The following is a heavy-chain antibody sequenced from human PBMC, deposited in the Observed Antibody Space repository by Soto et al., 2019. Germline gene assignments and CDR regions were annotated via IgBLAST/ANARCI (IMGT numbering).Heavy chain of an antibody. J-gene: IGHJ4*02. CDR1: GFTFTSSA. V-gene: IGHV1-58*02. CDR3: AADPNSGRYYYFDY. D-gene: IGHD1-26*01. Sequence: EASVKVSCKASGFTFTSSAMQWVRQARGQRLEWIGWIVVGSGNTNYAQKFQERVTITRDMSTSTAYMELSSLRSEDTAVYYCAADPNSGRYYYFDYWGQGTLVTVSS. CDR2: IVVGSGNT.